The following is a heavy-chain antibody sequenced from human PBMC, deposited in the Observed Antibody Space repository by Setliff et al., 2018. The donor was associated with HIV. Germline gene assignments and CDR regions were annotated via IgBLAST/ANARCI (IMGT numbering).Heavy chain of an antibody. CDR3: ARDPPGYGDANDY. J-gene: IGHJ4*02. Sequence: SETLSLTCTVSSGSVHSGSYYWSWVRQPPGKGLEWIGYIYYSGTTYYNPSLKSRVTTSIDTSRNQFSLKVRSVTAADTAVYYCARDPPGYGDANDYWGQGTLVTVSS. CDR2: IYYSGTT. D-gene: IGHD4-17*01. V-gene: IGHV4-61*01. CDR1: SGSVHSGSYY.